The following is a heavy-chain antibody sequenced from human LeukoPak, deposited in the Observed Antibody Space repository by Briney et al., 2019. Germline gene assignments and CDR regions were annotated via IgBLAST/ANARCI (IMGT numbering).Heavy chain of an antibody. V-gene: IGHV3-66*02. CDR2: IYSGGST. CDR3: VIPTPDYYYMDV. J-gene: IGHJ6*03. Sequence: GGSLRLSCAASGFTVSSNYMSWVRQAPGKGLEWVSVIYSGGSTYYADSVKGRFTISRDNSKNTLYLQMSSLRAEDTAVYYCVIPTPDYYYMDVWGKGTTVTVSS. CDR1: GFTVSSNY.